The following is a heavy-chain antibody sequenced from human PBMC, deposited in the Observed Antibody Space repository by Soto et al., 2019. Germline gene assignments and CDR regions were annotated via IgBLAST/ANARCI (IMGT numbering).Heavy chain of an antibody. CDR1: GGSISSGDYY. V-gene: IGHV4-30-4*01. CDR2: IYNSGST. Sequence: QVQLQESGPGLVKPSQTLSLTCTVSGGSISSGDYYWSWIRQPPGKGLEWIGYIYNSGSTYSNPSLTSRVTLPGDTSKNQLSLKLGSVTAAHTAVYYRARDGGAFAMGPWGQGTLVTVSS. D-gene: IGHD3-16*01. J-gene: IGHJ5*02. CDR3: ARDGGAFAMGP.